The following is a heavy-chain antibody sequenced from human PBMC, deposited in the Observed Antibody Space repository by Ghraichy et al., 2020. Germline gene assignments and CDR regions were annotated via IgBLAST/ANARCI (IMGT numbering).Heavy chain of an antibody. Sequence: ASVKVSCKASGYTFTGYYMHWVRQAPGQGLEWMGWINPNSGGTNYAQKFQGRVTMTRDTSISTAYMELSRLRSDDTAVYYCARDPYYYDSRETDAFDIWGQGTTGTVSS. V-gene: IGHV1-2*02. CDR3: ARDPYYYDSRETDAFDI. CDR2: INPNSGGT. CDR1: GYTFTGYY. J-gene: IGHJ3*02. D-gene: IGHD3-22*01.